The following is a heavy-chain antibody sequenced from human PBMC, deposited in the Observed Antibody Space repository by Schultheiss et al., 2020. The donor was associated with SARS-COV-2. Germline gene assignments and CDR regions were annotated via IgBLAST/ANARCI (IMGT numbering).Heavy chain of an antibody. CDR2: IDWDDDK. Sequence: SGPTLVKPTQTLTLTCTFSGFSLSTSGVGVAWIRQPPGEALEWLARIDWDDDKYYSTSLKTRLTISKDTSKNQVVLTMTNMDPVDTATYYCARIISSWYYFDYWGQGTLVTVSS. V-gene: IGHV2-70*11. D-gene: IGHD6-13*01. J-gene: IGHJ4*02. CDR1: GFSLSTSGVG. CDR3: ARIISSWYYFDY.